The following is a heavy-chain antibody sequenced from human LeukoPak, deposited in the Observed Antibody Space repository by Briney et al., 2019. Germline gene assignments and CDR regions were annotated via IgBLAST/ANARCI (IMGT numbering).Heavy chain of an antibody. CDR1: GGSISSGSYY. Sequence: PSQTLSLTCTVSGGSISSGSYYWSWIRQPPGKGLEWIGYIYYSGSTNYNPSLKSRVTISVDTSKNQFSLKLSSVTAADTAVYYCARVLVAARWRYYYYYMDVWGKGTTVTVSS. J-gene: IGHJ6*03. V-gene: IGHV4-61*01. CDR2: IYYSGST. CDR3: ARVLVAARWRYYYYYMDV. D-gene: IGHD6-6*01.